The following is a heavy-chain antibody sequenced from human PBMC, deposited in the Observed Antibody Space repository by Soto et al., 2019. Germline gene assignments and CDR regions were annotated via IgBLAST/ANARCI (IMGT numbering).Heavy chain of an antibody. CDR3: ARRWGSVNHFNWSIHI. CDR1: GFSLRSSAVG. CDR2: LYWADDK. J-gene: IGHJ2*01. D-gene: IGHD3-16*01. Sequence: QITLNESGPTLVKPTQTLTLTCTFSGFSLRSSAVGVGPIRQPPGKALEWLALLYWADDKRYSPSPQSTPTIIKDTAKPQVVLTMTNMNPVDTATYYCARRWGSVNHFNWSIHIWGRGALVTV. V-gene: IGHV2-5*02.